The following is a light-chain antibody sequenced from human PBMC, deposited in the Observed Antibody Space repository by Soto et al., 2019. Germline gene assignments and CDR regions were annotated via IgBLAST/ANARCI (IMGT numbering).Light chain of an antibody. J-gene: IGKJ2*02. V-gene: IGKV3-15*01. CDR1: QSIGIT. CDR3: QQYNNWLRGT. CDR2: GPS. Sequence: EIVMTQSPATLSVSPGESATLSCRASQSIGITVAWYQQKPGQAPRLFIYGPSTRVTGIPARFSGSGSGTEFTLTISSLQSEDFAIYYCQQYNNWLRGTFGQGTKLEIK.